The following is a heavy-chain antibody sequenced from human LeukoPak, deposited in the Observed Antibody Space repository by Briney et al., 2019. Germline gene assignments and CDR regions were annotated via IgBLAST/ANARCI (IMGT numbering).Heavy chain of an antibody. CDR2: INPSGGST. CDR1: GYTFTSYC. J-gene: IGHJ5*02. CDR3: ARDLYYYDSSGYNWFDP. Sequence: ASVKVSCKASGYTFTSYCMHWVRQAPGQGLEWMGIINPSGGSTSYAQKFQGRVTMTRDMSTSTAYMELSSLRSEDTAVYYCARDLYYYDSSGYNWFDPWGQGTLVTVSS. D-gene: IGHD3-22*01. V-gene: IGHV1-46*01.